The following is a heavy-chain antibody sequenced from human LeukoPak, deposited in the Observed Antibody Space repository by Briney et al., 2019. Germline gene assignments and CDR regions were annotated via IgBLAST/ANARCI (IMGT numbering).Heavy chain of an antibody. J-gene: IGHJ3*02. CDR2: INPNSGYT. CDR1: GYTFTGYY. V-gene: IGHV1-2*03. Sequence: LGASVKVSCKASGYTFTGYYSYWLRQAPGQELEWMGWINPNSGYTKYAQNFQGRVTMTRDTFITTAYVEVSRLRSDDTAIYYCAREHTYGVHNAFDIWGQGTMVTVSS. CDR3: AREHTYGVHNAFDI. D-gene: IGHD5-18*01.